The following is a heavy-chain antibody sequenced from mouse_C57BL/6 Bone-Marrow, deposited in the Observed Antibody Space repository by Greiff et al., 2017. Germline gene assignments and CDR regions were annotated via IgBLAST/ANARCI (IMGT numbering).Heavy chain of an antibody. D-gene: IGHD2-5*01. CDR1: GYTFTSYW. J-gene: IGHJ2*01. Sequence: QVQLQQPGAELVRPGSSVKLSCKASGYTFTSYWMDWVKQRPGQGLEWIGNIYPSDSETHYNQKFKDKATLTVDKSSSTAYMQLSSLTSEDSAVYYFARYDYYSNDWGQGTTLTVSS. V-gene: IGHV1-61*01. CDR3: ARYDYYSND. CDR2: IYPSDSET.